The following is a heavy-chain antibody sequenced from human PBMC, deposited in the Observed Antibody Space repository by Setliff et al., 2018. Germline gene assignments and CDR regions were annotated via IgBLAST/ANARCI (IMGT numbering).Heavy chain of an antibody. CDR2: IRGKVYGGTT. CDR1: GFTFGDYP. D-gene: IGHD3-16*01. CDR3: TTGGQKGGYYYGMDV. J-gene: IGHJ6*02. Sequence: GSLRLSCTASGFTFGDYPMSWVRQAPGKGLEWVGFIRGKVYGGTTDYAAPVKGRFTISRDDSKNTLYLQMNSLKTEDTAVYYCTTGGQKGGYYYGMDVWGQGTTVTVSS. V-gene: IGHV3-49*04.